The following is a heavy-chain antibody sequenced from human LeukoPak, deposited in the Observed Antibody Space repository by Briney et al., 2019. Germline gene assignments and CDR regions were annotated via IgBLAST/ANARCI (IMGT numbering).Heavy chain of an antibody. Sequence: PGGSLRLSCAASGFTFGSYSMNWVRQAPGKGLEWVSSISSSSSYIYYADSVKGRFSISRDNAENSMYLQMNSLRAEDTAVYFCARALGVTPPYYFSYGLDVWGKGATVTVSS. D-gene: IGHD2-21*02. V-gene: IGHV3-21*04. CDR1: GFTFGSYS. J-gene: IGHJ6*04. CDR3: ARALGVTPPYYFSYGLDV. CDR2: ISSSSSYI.